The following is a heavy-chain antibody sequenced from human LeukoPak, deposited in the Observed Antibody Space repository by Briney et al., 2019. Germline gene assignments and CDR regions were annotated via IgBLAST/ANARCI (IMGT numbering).Heavy chain of an antibody. D-gene: IGHD6-6*01. V-gene: IGHV1-69*05. J-gene: IGHJ4*02. CDR1: GGTFSSYA. Sequence: ASVKVSCKASGGTFSSYAISWVRQAPGQGLEWMGGIIPIFGTANYAQKFQGRVTMTRDTSISTAYMELSRLRSDDTAVYYCARGEVRYSSSPPGRYWGQGTLVTVSS. CDR2: IIPIFGTA. CDR3: ARGEVRYSSSPPGRY.